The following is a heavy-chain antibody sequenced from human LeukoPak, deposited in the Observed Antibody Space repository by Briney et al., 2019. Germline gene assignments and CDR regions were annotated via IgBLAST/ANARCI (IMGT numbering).Heavy chain of an antibody. CDR3: AKDAYYDFWSGYSYFDY. CDR1: GFTFSSYG. J-gene: IGHJ4*02. D-gene: IGHD3-3*01. Sequence: PGGSLRLSCAASGFTFSSYGMHWVRQAPGKGLEWVAFIRYDGSNKYYADSVKGRFTISRDNSKNTLYLQMNSLRAEDTAVYCCAKDAYYDFWSGYSYFDYWGQGTLVTVSS. V-gene: IGHV3-30*02. CDR2: IRYDGSNK.